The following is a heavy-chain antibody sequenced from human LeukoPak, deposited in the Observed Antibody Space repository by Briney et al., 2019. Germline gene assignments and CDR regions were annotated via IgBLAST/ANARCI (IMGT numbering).Heavy chain of an antibody. Sequence: SETLSLTCTVSGGSISSTTYYWGWIRQPPGKGLEWIGSIYYSGSTYYNPSLKSRVTISVDTSKNQFSLKLSSMTAADTAVYYCARGRGNENLDYWGQGTLVTVSS. CDR3: ARGRGNENLDY. CDR2: IYYSGST. D-gene: IGHD3-16*01. CDR1: GGSISSTTYY. J-gene: IGHJ4*02. V-gene: IGHV4-39*07.